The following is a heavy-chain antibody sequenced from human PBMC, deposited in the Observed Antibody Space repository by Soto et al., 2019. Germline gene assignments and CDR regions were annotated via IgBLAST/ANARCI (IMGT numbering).Heavy chain of an antibody. J-gene: IGHJ4*02. Sequence: QVQLVESGGGVVQPGRSLRLSCAASGVTLSNFGMHWVRQAPGKGLEWVAVISRDGSTMFYADSVKGRFTISRDSSRNTLYLQMNSRKAEDNAVYHCVGEVASGYWGQGTLVTVSS. V-gene: IGHV3-30*03. CDR1: GVTLSNFG. CDR2: ISRDGSTM. D-gene: IGHD2-21*01. CDR3: VGEVASGY.